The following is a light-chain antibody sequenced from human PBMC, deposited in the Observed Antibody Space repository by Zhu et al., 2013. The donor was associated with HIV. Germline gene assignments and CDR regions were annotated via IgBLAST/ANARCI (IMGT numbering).Light chain of an antibody. CDR2: GAS. CDR1: QSVSSSY. Sequence: EIVLTQSPGTLSLSPGERATLSCRASQSVSSSYLARYQQKPGQAPRLLIYGASSRATGIPDRFSGSGSGTDFTLTISRLEPEDFAVYYCQQYGGSTGTFGQGTKVEIK. CDR3: QQYGGSTGT. J-gene: IGKJ1*01. V-gene: IGKV3-20*01.